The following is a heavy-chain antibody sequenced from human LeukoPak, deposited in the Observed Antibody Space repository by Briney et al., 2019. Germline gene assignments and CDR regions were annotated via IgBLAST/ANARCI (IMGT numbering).Heavy chain of an antibody. CDR1: GFTFSSYA. CDR2: ISGSGGST. CDR3: GGSGGGGNWFDP. J-gene: IGHJ5*02. V-gene: IGHV3-23*01. D-gene: IGHD3-16*01. Sequence: GGSLRLSCAASGFTFSSYAMSWVRQAPGKGLEWVSAISGSGGSTYYADSVKGRFTISRDNSKNTLYLQMNSLRAEDTAVYYCGGSGGGGNWFDPWGQGTLVTVSS.